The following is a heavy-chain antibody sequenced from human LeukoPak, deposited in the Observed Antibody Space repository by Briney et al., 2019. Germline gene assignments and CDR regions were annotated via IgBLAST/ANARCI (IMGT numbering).Heavy chain of an antibody. D-gene: IGHD6-19*01. CDR1: GFTFSSYA. V-gene: IGHV3-23*01. Sequence: GGSLRLSCAASGFTFSSYAMTWVRQTPGKGLEWVSAISGSGGSKHYADSVQGRFTISRDNSKNTLYLQMDSLRAEDTALYYCAKDPTTLSVSGIYYWGQGTLVTVSS. CDR2: ISGSGGSK. CDR3: AKDPTTLSVSGIYY. J-gene: IGHJ4*02.